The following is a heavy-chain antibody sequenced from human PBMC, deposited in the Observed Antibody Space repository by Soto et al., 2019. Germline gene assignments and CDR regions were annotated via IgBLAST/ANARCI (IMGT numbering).Heavy chain of an antibody. CDR3: ARDIIYDYVWASYYYGMDV. V-gene: IGHV4-39*07. D-gene: IGHD3-16*01. J-gene: IGHJ6*02. CDR2: IKYSGTT. Sequence: PSETLSLTCTVSGGSISSSRCHWGWIRQPPGKGLEWIASIKYSGTTFYNPSLKSRVTISVDTSKNQFSLKLSSVTAADTAVYYCARDIIYDYVWASYYYGMDVWGQGTTVTVSS. CDR1: GGSISSSRCH.